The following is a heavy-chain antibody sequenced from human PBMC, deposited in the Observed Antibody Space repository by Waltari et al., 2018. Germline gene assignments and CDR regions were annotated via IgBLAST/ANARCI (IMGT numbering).Heavy chain of an antibody. Sequence: QVQLVASGGGVVQPGRSLRLSCAASEFTFSSSAIPWVHQAPGKGLEWVAVISYNGRNTYYVDSVKGRFTISRDNSKKMLYLQMNSLRAEDTAVYYCARDYCDRTNCHGMDVWGQGTTVTVSS. V-gene: IGHV3-30*04. CDR3: ARDYCDRTNCHGMDV. CDR1: EFTFSSSA. J-gene: IGHJ6*02. CDR2: ISYNGRNT. D-gene: IGHD3-22*01.